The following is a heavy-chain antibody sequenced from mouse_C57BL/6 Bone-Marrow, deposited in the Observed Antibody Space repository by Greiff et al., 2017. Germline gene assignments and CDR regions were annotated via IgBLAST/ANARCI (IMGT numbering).Heavy chain of an antibody. D-gene: IGHD4-1*01. CDR2: INPNNGGT. V-gene: IGHV1-26*01. CDR1: GYTFTDYY. CDR3: ARSLLGPYYFDD. Sequence: EVQLQQSGPELVKPGASVKISCKASGYTFTDYYMNWVKQSHGKSLEWIGDINPNNGGTSYNQKFKGKATLTVDKSSSTAYMELRSLTSEDSAVYYCARSLLGPYYFDDWGQGTTLTVSS. J-gene: IGHJ2*01.